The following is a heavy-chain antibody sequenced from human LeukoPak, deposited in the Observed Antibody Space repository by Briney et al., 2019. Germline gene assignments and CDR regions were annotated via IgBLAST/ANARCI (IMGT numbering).Heavy chain of an antibody. CDR3: ARGFSSSWRDLFDH. Sequence: ASVKVSCKASGYTFTNYFMHWVRQAPGQGLEWMGIINPNDATQTYAQKFQGSLTMTRDTSTSTVYMELSSLRSEDTAVYHCARGFSSSWRDLFDHWGQGTLVTVSS. CDR2: INPNDATQ. V-gene: IGHV1-46*01. J-gene: IGHJ4*02. D-gene: IGHD6-13*01. CDR1: GYTFTNYF.